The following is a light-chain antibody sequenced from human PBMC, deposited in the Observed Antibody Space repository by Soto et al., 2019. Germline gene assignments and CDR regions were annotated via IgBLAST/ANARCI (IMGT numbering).Light chain of an antibody. Sequence: EIVMTQSPVTLSVSPWERATLSCRASQSVTNSYLAWYQQKPGQAPRLLIFGASTRAAGIPARFSGSGSGTEFTLTISSLQSEDFAVYYCQQYSNWPLNFGGGTKVDIK. J-gene: IGKJ4*01. CDR2: GAS. CDR1: QSVTNSY. CDR3: QQYSNWPLN. V-gene: IGKV3-15*01.